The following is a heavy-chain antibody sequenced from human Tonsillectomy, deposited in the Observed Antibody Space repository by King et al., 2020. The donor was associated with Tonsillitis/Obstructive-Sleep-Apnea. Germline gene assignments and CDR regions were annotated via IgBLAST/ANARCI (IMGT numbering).Heavy chain of an antibody. CDR2: ISGSGGST. D-gene: IGHD2/OR15-2a*01. CDR3: AKGRGIYYYYMDV. Sequence: EVQLVESGGGLVQPGGSLRLSCAASGVTFSSYAMNWVRQAPGKGLEWVSAISGSGGSTYYADSVKGRFTISRDNAKNTLYLQMNSLRAEDTAVYYCAKGRGIYYYYMDVWGKGTTVTVSS. V-gene: IGHV3-23*04. J-gene: IGHJ6*03. CDR1: GVTFSSYA.